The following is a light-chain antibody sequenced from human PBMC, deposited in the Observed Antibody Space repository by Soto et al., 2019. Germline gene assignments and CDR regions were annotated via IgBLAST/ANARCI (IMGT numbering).Light chain of an antibody. J-gene: IGLJ2*01. CDR2: DVS. CDR3: NSFTTSSTLV. Sequence: QSALTQPASVSGSPGQLITISCTGTSSDVGAYNYVSWYQHHPGKAPKLMIYDVSNRPSGVSNRFSGSKSGNTASLTISGLQAEDEADYYCNSFTTSSTLVFGGGTKLTVL. V-gene: IGLV2-14*03. CDR1: SSDVGAYNY.